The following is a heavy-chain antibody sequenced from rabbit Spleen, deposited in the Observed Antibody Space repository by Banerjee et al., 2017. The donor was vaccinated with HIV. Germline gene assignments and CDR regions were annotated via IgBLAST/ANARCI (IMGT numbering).Heavy chain of an antibody. CDR2: IDFGTPYI. CDR3: ARAYSGTFDGGWNNLNL. Sequence: QEQLVESGGGLVQPEGSLTLTCTASGFSFSSPYYMWWVRQAPGKGLEWIARIDFGTPYIACARWAKGRFTISKTSSTTVTLQMTSLTAADTATYFCARAYSGTFDGGWNNLNLWGPGTLVTVS. J-gene: IGHJ4*01. D-gene: IGHD4-2*01. CDR1: GFSFSSPYY. V-gene: IGHV1S45*01.